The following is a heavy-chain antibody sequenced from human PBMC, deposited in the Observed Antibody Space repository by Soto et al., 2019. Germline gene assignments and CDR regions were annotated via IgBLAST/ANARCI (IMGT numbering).Heavy chain of an antibody. V-gene: IGHV5-51*01. CDR1: GYSFTTYW. CDR2: MFPGDSDT. CDR3: ARVPDSSLGTMDV. J-gene: IGHJ6*02. D-gene: IGHD6-13*01. Sequence: PGESLKISCKGSGYSFTTYWLGWVRQLPGQGLEWMGVMFPGDSDTRCSPSFHGQVTMSADPSPNTGYLEWSSLKAADSAMHYCARVPDSSLGTMDVWGQGTTVTVSS.